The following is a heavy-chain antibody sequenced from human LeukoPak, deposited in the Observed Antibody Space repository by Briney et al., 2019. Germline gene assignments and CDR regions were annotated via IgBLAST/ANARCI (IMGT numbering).Heavy chain of an antibody. Sequence: SGTLSLTCAVSGGSISSSNWWSWVRQPPGKGLEWIGEIYHSGSTNYNPSLKSRVTISVDKSKNQFSLKLSSVTAADTAVYYCASLHYYDSSGYYFPCFDYWGQGTLVTVSS. J-gene: IGHJ4*02. D-gene: IGHD3-22*01. CDR3: ASLHYYDSSGYYFPCFDY. V-gene: IGHV4-4*02. CDR2: IYHSGST. CDR1: GGSISSSNW.